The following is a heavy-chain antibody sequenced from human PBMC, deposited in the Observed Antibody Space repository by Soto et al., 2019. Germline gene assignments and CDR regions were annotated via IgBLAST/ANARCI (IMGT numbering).Heavy chain of an antibody. D-gene: IGHD3-22*01. CDR3: ATETRYYDSSGYYPFYFDY. J-gene: IGHJ4*02. CDR2: FDPEDGET. V-gene: IGHV1-24*01. Sequence: ASVKDSCKVSGYTLTELSMHWVRQAPGKGLEWMGGFDPEDGETIYAQKFQGRVTMTEDTSTDTDYMELSSMRSEDTDVYYCATETRYYDSSGYYPFYFDYWGQGTLVTVSS. CDR1: GYTLTELS.